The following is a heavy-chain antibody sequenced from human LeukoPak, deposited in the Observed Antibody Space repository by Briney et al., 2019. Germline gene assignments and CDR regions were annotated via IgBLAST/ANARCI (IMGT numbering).Heavy chain of an antibody. CDR2: ISFDGSNK. CDR1: GFTFSRYA. CDR3: ARGTQLWSHYYYGMDV. Sequence: GGSLRLSCAASGFTFSRYAVHWVRQAPGKGLEWVAVISFDGSNKYYADSVKGRFTISRDNSKNTLYLQMNSLRAEDTAVYYCARGTQLWSHYYYGMDVWGQGTTVIVSS. D-gene: IGHD5-18*01. J-gene: IGHJ6*02. V-gene: IGHV3-30-3*01.